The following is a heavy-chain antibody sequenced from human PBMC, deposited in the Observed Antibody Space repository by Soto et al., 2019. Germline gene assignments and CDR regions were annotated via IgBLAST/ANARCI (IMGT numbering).Heavy chain of an antibody. Sequence: SVKVSCKASGGTFSSYAISWVRQAPGQGLEWMGGIIPIFGTANYAQKFQGRVTITADESTSTAYMELSSLRSEDTAVYYCASGVDFCSSPSCNYYYYGRAVWGKGATVTVSS. D-gene: IGHD2-2*01. CDR1: GGTFSSYA. V-gene: IGHV1-69*13. CDR3: ASGVDFCSSPSCNYYYYGRAV. CDR2: IIPIFGTA. J-gene: IGHJ6*04.